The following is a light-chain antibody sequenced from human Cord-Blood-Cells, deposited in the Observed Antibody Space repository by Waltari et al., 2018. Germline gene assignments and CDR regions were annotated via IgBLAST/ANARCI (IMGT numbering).Light chain of an antibody. CDR3: QQYNNWPPYS. V-gene: IGKV3-15*01. CDR1: QSVSSN. J-gene: IGKJ2*03. Sequence: EIVMTQSPATLSVSPGERATLSCRASQSVSSNLAWYQQKPGQAPRLLIYVASTRATGIPARFSGSGYGTEFTLTISSLQSEGFAVYYCQQYNNWPPYSFGQGTKLEIK. CDR2: VAS.